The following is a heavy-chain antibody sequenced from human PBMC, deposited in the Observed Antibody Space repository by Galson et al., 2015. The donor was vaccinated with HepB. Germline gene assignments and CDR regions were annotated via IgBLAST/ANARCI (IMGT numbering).Heavy chain of an antibody. CDR3: ARGGIAARPPDV. CDR1: GYTFTSYD. V-gene: IGHV1-8*01. Sequence: SVKVSCKASGYTFTSYDINWVRQATGQGLEWMGWMNPNSGNTGYAQKFQGRVTMTRNTSISTAYMELSSLRSEDTAVYYCARGGIAARPPDVWGKGTTVTVSS. CDR2: MNPNSGNT. J-gene: IGHJ6*04. D-gene: IGHD6-6*01.